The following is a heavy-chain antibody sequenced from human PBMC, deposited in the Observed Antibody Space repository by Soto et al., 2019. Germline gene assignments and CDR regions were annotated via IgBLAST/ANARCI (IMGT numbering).Heavy chain of an antibody. J-gene: IGHJ3*02. CDR2: INAVNGHT. Sequence: ASVKVSYKASGYTFTTYAMHWVRQAPGQRLEWMGWINAVNGHTKYSQKFQGRVTIAGDTSASTAYMELSSLRSEDTAVYYCARDDCSGGSCHPPTGAFDIWGQGTMVTVS. CDR3: ARDDCSGGSCHPPTGAFDI. CDR1: GYTFTTYA. V-gene: IGHV1-3*01. D-gene: IGHD2-15*01.